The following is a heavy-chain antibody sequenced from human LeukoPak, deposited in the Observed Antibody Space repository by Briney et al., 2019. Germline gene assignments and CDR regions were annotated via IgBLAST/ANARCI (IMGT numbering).Heavy chain of an antibody. CDR2: ISSGGDTK. J-gene: IGHJ4*02. CDR3: AREMGGDYGSGTFFDL. D-gene: IGHD3-10*01. V-gene: IGHV3-11*01. CDR1: EFVFSDYY. Sequence: GGSLRLSCAASEFVFSDYYMSWVRQAPGKGLEWVSYISSGGDTKYYSDSVKGRFTISRDNAKNSLYLQMNNLRAEDTAVYYCAREMGGDYGSGTFFDLWGQGNMVTVSS.